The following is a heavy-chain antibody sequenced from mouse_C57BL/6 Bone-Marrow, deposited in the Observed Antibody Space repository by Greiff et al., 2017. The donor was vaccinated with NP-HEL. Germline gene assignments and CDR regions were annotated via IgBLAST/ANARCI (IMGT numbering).Heavy chain of an antibody. CDR3: ARSLYSNPWFAY. CDR2: INPGSGGT. D-gene: IGHD2-5*01. V-gene: IGHV1-54*01. J-gene: IGHJ3*01. Sequence: VKLMESGAELVRPGTSVKVSCKASGYAFTNYLIEWVKQRPGQGLEWIGVINPGSGGTNYNEKFKGKATLTADKSSSTAYMQLSSLTSEDSAVYFCARSLYSNPWFAYWGQGTLVTVSA. CDR1: GYAFTNYL.